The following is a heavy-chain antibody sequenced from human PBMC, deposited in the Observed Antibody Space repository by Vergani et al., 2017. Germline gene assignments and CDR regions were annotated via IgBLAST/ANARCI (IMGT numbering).Heavy chain of an antibody. CDR3: ARGSRAACYSGPDS. Sequence: QVQLQQWGAGLLKPSETLSLTCAVYGGSFSGYYWRWIRQPPGKGLEWIGEINHSGSTNYNPSLKSRVTISVDTSKNQFSLKLSSVTAADTAVYYCARGSRAACYSGPDSWGQGTRVTVSS. V-gene: IGHV4-34*01. D-gene: IGHD6-6*01. J-gene: IGHJ4*02. CDR2: INHSGST. CDR1: GGSFSGYY.